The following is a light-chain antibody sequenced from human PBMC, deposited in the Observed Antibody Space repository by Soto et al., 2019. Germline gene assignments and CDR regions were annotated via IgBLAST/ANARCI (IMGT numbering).Light chain of an antibody. CDR2: DAS. CDR3: AAWDDSLTGRV. J-gene: IGLJ3*02. V-gene: IGLV2-23*01. Sequence: QSALTQPASVSGSPGQSITISCTGTSSDVGSHNLVSWYQHHPGKAPKLMIYDASKRPSGVSNRFSGSKSGNTASLTISGLQAEDEADYYCAAWDDSLTGRVFGGGTKLTVL. CDR1: SSDVGSHNL.